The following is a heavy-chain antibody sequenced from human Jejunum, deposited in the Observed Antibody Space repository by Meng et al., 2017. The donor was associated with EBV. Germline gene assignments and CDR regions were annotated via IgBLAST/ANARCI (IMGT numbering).Heavy chain of an antibody. CDR1: GFTLRLHA. J-gene: IGHJ4*02. CDR3: ARDPDKSGWPDDFDY. V-gene: IGHV3-30-3*01. Sequence: QVQPAGSGGGVVQPGRALKLSCAASGFTLRLHAMHWVRQTPGKGLEWVATSPFDGNTEYYPDSVRGRFTISRDNSKNMLYLQMYTLRVEDTGVYYCARDPDKSGWPDDFDYWGQGTLVTVSS. D-gene: IGHD6-19*01. CDR2: SPFDGNTE.